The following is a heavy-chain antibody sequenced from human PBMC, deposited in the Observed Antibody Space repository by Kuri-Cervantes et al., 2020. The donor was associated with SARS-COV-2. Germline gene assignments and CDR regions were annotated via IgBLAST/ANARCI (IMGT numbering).Heavy chain of an antibody. D-gene: IGHD3-3*01. CDR2: IYYSGST. J-gene: IGHJ5*02. Sequence: SETLSLTCTVSGGSISSSSYYWGWIRQPSGKGLEWIGSIYYSGSTYYNPSLKSRVTISVDTSKNQFSLKLSSVTAADTAVYYCARHNRHYDFWSGYSSPYNWFDPWGQGTLVTVSS. CDR3: ARHNRHYDFWSGYSSPYNWFDP. V-gene: IGHV4-39*01. CDR1: GGSISSSSYY.